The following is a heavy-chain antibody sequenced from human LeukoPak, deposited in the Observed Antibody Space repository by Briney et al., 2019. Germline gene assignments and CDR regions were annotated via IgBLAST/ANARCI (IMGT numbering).Heavy chain of an antibody. Sequence: GASVKVSCKASGYTFNTYSIVWLRQAPGQGLEWMGWINTNTGNPTYAQDFTGRFVFSLDTSVSTSYLQISSLKAEDTAVYYCARDSRFRGIINLDPWGQGTLVTVSS. V-gene: IGHV7-4-1*02. CDR1: GYTFNTYS. CDR2: INTNTGNP. D-gene: IGHD3-16*02. J-gene: IGHJ5*02. CDR3: ARDSRFRGIINLDP.